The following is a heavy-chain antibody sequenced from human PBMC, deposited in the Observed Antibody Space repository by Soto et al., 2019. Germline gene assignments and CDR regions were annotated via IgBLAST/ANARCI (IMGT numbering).Heavy chain of an antibody. CDR1: GYSFTSYW. J-gene: IGHJ6*02. D-gene: IGHD3-3*01. V-gene: IGHV5-51*01. Sequence: GESLKISCKGSGYSFTSYWIGWVRQMPGKGLEWMGIIYPGDSDTRYSPSFQGQVTISADKSISTAYLQWSSLKALDTALYSGSRRGVIRVYTSCDYDSMDDWGQGTTVTASS. CDR3: SRRGVIRVYTSCDYDSMDD. CDR2: IYPGDSDT.